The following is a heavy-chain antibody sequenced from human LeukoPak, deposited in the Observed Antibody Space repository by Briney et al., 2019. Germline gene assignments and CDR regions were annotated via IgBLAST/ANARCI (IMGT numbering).Heavy chain of an antibody. CDR3: AREFSGTTIAARVFDS. CDR2: IHTSGST. V-gene: IGHV4-4*07. Sequence: PPETLSLTCTVSGGSITSYHWTYIRQPAGKGLEWIGRIHTSGSTNYNPSLKSRVTMSLDTSKNQFSLNLGSVTAADTAMYYCAREFSGTTIAARVFDSWGQGTLVTVSS. J-gene: IGHJ4*02. D-gene: IGHD6-6*01. CDR1: GGSITSYH.